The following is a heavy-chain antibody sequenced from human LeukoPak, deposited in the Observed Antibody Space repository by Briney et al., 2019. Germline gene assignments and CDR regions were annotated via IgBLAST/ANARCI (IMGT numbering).Heavy chain of an antibody. CDR2: IYNNGNT. CDR1: GVSINNYY. CDR3: ARDMGFWSDKGHFDP. Sequence: SETLSLTCTVSGVSINNYYWNWIRQPPGEGLEWIGYIYNNGNTKYNPSLKSRVTISIDTSKNQFSLKLSSVTAADTALYYCARDMGFWSDKGHFDPWGQGTLVTVSS. J-gene: IGHJ5*02. D-gene: IGHD3-3*01. V-gene: IGHV4-59*01.